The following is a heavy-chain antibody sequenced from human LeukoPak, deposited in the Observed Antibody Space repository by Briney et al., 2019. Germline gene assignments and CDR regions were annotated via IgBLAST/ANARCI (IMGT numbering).Heavy chain of an antibody. D-gene: IGHD2-21*02. CDR1: ALTFSAYW. V-gene: IGHV3-74*01. CDR3: ARGAPAYCGGDCYLADN. CDR2: ISSDGSST. Sequence: PGGSLRLSCATSALTFSAYWMHWVRQAPGKGLVWVSRISSDGSSTSYADSVKGRFTISRDNAKNTLYLQMNSLRAEDTAVYYCARGAPAYCGGDCYLADNWGQGTLVTVSS. J-gene: IGHJ4*02.